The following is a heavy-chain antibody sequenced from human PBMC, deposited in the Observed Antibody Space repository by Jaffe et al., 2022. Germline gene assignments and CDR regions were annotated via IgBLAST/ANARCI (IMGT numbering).Heavy chain of an antibody. V-gene: IGHV5-51*01. J-gene: IGHJ6*03. D-gene: IGHD2-2*01. CDR3: ARHALYCSSTSCYEDYYYYMDV. CDR2: IYPGDSDT. CDR1: GYSFTSYW. Sequence: EVQLVQSGAEVKKPGESLKISCKGSGYSFTSYWIGWVRQMPGKGLEWMGIIYPGDSDTRYSPSFQGQVTISADKSISTAYLQWSSLKASDTAMYYCARHALYCSSTSCYEDYYYYMDVWGKGTTVTVSS.